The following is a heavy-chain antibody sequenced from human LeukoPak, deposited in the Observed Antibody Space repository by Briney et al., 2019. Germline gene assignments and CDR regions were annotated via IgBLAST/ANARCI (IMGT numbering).Heavy chain of an antibody. CDR1: GFTFSSYA. Sequence: GGSLRLSCAASGFTFSSYAMSWVRQAPGKGLEWVAVIWYDGSNENYGDFVKGRFTISRDKSKNTLYLQMNSLRVEDTAVYYCAREVRGYNYGHYYFDYWGQGTLVSVSS. J-gene: IGHJ4*02. CDR2: IWYDGSNE. V-gene: IGHV3-33*08. D-gene: IGHD5-18*01. CDR3: AREVRGYNYGHYYFDY.